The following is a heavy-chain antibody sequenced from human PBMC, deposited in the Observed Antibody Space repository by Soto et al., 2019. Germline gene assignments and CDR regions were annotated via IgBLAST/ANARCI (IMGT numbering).Heavy chain of an antibody. CDR1: GFTFSSYG. CDR3: AKDESRYFDY. CDR2: ISYDGSNK. J-gene: IGHJ4*02. V-gene: IGHV3-30*18. Sequence: PGGSLRLSCAASGFTFSSYGMHWVRQAPGKGLEWVAVISYDGSNKYYADSVKGRFTISRDNSKNTLYLQMNSLRAEDTAVYYCAKDESRYFDYWGQGTLVTVSS.